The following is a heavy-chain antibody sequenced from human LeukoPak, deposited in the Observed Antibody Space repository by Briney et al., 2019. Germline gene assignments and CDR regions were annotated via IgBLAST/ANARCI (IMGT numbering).Heavy chain of an antibody. J-gene: IGHJ6*02. CDR2: ISSSGSTI. CDR1: GFTFSDYY. V-gene: IGHV3-11*01. Sequence: PGGSLRLSCAASGFTFSDYYMSWIRQAPGKGLEWVSYISSSGSTIYYADSVKGRFTISRDNAKNSLYLQMNSLRAEDTAVYYCARDGGLGYCSGGSCHNYYYYGMDVWGQGTTVTVSS. CDR3: ARDGGLGYCSGGSCHNYYYYGMDV. D-gene: IGHD2-15*01.